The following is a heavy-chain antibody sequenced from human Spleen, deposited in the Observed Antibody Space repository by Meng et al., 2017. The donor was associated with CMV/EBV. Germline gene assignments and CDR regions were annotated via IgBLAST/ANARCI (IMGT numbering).Heavy chain of an antibody. CDR2: ISGSGDST. V-gene: IGHV3-23*01. Sequence: GESLKISCAASGFTFSSYAVTWVRQAPGKGLEWVSIISGSGDSTYYADSVKGRFTISRDNSKNTLYLQMNSLRAEDTAVYYCAKERRDSSGYYSYYFDCWGQGTLVTVSS. CDR1: GFTFSSYA. CDR3: AKERRDSSGYYSYYFDC. J-gene: IGHJ4*02. D-gene: IGHD3-22*01.